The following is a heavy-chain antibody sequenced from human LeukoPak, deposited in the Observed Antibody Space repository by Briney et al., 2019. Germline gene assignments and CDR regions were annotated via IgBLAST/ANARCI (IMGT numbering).Heavy chain of an antibody. Sequence: GGSLRLSCAASGFTFSSYAMNWVRQAPGKGLEWVSAISGGGGSTYYADSVKGRFTISRDNSKNTLYLQMNSLGAEDTAVYYCAKGGDYDFWSGSDYWGQGTLVTVSS. J-gene: IGHJ4*02. D-gene: IGHD3-3*01. CDR3: AKGGDYDFWSGSDY. V-gene: IGHV3-23*01. CDR2: ISGGGGST. CDR1: GFTFSSYA.